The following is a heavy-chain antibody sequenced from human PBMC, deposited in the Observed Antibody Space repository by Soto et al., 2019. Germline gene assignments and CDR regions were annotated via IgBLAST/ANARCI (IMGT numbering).Heavy chain of an antibody. V-gene: IGHV1-18*01. CDR1: GYTFTNYG. J-gene: IGHJ4*02. CDR2: INAYNGNT. D-gene: IGHD1-26*01. Sequence: QVQLVQSGAEVKKPGASVKVSCKASGYTFTNYGFSWVRQAPGQGLEWTGWINAYNGNTNYARELQGRVTMTTDTSTSTAYMELRSLRSDDTAVYYCARDRALELGDYWGQGTLVTVSS. CDR3: ARDRALELGDY.